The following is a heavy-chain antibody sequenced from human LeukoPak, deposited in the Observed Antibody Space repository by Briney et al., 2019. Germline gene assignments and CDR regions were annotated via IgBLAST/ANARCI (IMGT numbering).Heavy chain of an antibody. CDR3: AREEYYDSSGYLFDY. J-gene: IGHJ4*02. CDR1: GFTVSSNY. V-gene: IGHV3-66*01. Sequence: GGSLRLSCAASGFTVSSNYMSWVRQAPGKGLEWVPVIYSGGSTYYADSVKGRFTISRDNSKNTLYLQMNSLRAEDTAVYYCAREEYYDSSGYLFDYWGQGTLVTVSS. CDR2: IYSGGST. D-gene: IGHD3-22*01.